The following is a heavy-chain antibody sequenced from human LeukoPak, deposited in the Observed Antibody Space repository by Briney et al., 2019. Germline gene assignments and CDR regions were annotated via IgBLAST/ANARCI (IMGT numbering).Heavy chain of an antibody. Sequence: GGSLRLSCAASGFTFSSYWMTWVRQAPGKGLEWVANIEKDGREKYYVDSVKGRFTISRDNAKNSLYLQMNSLRAEDTAVYYCARDKQLSMSGSYIVPGGAFDIWGQGTMVTVSS. CDR1: GFTFSSYW. J-gene: IGHJ3*02. V-gene: IGHV3-7*01. D-gene: IGHD1-26*01. CDR3: ARDKQLSMSGSYIVPGGAFDI. CDR2: IEKDGREK.